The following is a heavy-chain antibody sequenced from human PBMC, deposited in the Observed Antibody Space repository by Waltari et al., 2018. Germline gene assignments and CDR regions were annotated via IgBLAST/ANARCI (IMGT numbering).Heavy chain of an antibody. V-gene: IGHV4-59*12. J-gene: IGHJ4*02. CDR2: IYSSGNT. CDR1: GASISGYY. CDR3: ARRSEYNTGFYCDS. D-gene: IGHD3-9*01. Sequence: QVQLQELGPGLVKPSETLSLPCAVSGASISGYYWSWIRQPPVKGVAWSGFIYSSGNTNYIPSLNSRVTISLDMSKKSFSLELFSVTAADAAVYYCARRSEYNTGFYCDSWGQGVLVTVAT.